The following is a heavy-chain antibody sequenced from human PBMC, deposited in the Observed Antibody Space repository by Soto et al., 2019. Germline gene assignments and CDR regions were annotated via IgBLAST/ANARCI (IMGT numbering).Heavy chain of an antibody. CDR1: GGSISSYY. Sequence: PSETRSLTCTVSGGSISSYYWSWIRQPPGKGLEWIGYIYYSGSTNYNPSLKSRVTISVDTSKNQFSLKLSSVTAADTAVYYCAREGAYYYGMDVWGQGTTVTVS. CDR3: AREGAYYYGMDV. CDR2: IYYSGST. V-gene: IGHV4-59*01. J-gene: IGHJ6*02.